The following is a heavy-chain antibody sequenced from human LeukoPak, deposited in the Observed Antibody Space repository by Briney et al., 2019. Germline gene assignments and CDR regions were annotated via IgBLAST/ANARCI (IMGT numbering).Heavy chain of an antibody. CDR2: IFPSGGEI. D-gene: IGHD2-15*01. CDR1: GFTFSTFA. Sequence: PGGSLRLSCAASGFTFSTFAMIWVRQPPGKGLEWVSSIFPSGGEIHYADSVRGRFTISRDNSKNTLYLQMNSLRAEDTAVYYCAKDTHIVVVVAATVDYWGQGTLVTVSS. J-gene: IGHJ4*02. V-gene: IGHV3-23*01. CDR3: AKDTHIVVVVAATVDY.